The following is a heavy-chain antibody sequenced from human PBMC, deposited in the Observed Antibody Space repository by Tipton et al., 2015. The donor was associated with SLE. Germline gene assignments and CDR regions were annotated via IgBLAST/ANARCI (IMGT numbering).Heavy chain of an antibody. CDR3: ASRITHNRSFYFFEH. CDR2: ISYTGGT. J-gene: IGHJ4*02. D-gene: IGHD1-14*01. V-gene: IGHV4-59*11. Sequence: PGLVKPSETLSLTCTVSGASISSHYWSWIRQTPGKGLEWIGYISYTGGTDYNPSVKGRATISIDTSKNQLSLKLTSVTAADTAVYYCASRITHNRSFYFFEHWGQGTLLTVSS. CDR1: GASISSHY.